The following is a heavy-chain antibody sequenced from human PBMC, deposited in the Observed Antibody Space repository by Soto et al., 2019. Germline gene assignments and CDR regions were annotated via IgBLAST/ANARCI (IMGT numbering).Heavy chain of an antibody. CDR2: TYYRSKWYN. Sequence: PSQTLSLTCAISGDSVSSNSAAWNWIRQSPSRNLKWLGRTYYRSKWYNDYAVSVKSRITINPDTSKNQFSLQLNSVTPEDTAVYYCARGITTEYSSSSWPPGNNWFDPWGQGTLVTVSS. D-gene: IGHD6-6*01. CDR1: GDSVSSNSAA. CDR3: ARGITTEYSSSSWPPGNNWFDP. V-gene: IGHV6-1*01. J-gene: IGHJ5*02.